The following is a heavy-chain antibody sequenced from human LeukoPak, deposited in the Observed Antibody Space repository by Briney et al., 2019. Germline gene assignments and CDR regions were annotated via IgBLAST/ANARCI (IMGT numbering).Heavy chain of an antibody. J-gene: IGHJ5*02. CDR1: GGSISSSSYY. V-gene: IGHV4-39*07. Sequence: SETLSLTCTVSGGSISSSSYYWGWIRQPPGKGLEWIGSIYYSGSTYYNPSLKSRVTISVDTSKNQFSLKLSSVTAADTAVYYCAGDLGYGSGYHWFDPWGQGTLVTVSS. D-gene: IGHD3-10*01. CDR2: IYYSGST. CDR3: AGDLGYGSGYHWFDP.